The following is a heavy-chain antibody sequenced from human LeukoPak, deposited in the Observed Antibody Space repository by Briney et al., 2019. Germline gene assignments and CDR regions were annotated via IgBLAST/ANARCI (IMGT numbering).Heavy chain of an antibody. J-gene: IGHJ4*02. CDR3: ARARQENWGKRYFDSDY. CDR1: GFPFSSYE. V-gene: IGHV3-48*03. CDR2: VSRCGCTI. Sequence: GGSLTLPCSASGFPFSSYEMLWLRPAPGRGLAGVSYVSRCGCTIHYADSVKGRCTITRDNAKNTLYLQINRPRAEDTAVHYCARARQENWGKRYFDSDYRGKGTLVTVSS. D-gene: IGHD3-9*01.